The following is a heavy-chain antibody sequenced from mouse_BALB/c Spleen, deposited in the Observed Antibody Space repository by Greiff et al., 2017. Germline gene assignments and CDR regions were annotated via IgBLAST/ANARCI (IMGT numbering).Heavy chain of an antibody. J-gene: IGHJ3*01. Sequence: VQLQQSAAELARPGASVKMSCKASGYTFTSYTMHWVKQRPGQGLEWIGYINPSSGYTEYNQKFKDKTTLTADKSSSTAYMQLSSLTSEDSAVYYCARGAHYYDYDGAWFAYWGQGTLVTVSA. CDR2: INPSSGYT. V-gene: IGHV1-4*02. D-gene: IGHD2-4*01. CDR1: GYTFTSYT. CDR3: ARGAHYYDYDGAWFAY.